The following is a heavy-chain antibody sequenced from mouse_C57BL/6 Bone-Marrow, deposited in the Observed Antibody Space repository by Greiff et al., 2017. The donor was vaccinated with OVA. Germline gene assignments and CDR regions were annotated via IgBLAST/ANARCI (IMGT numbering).Heavy chain of an antibody. CDR3: ARHEDGYYAAYLDY. V-gene: IGHV1-82*01. Sequence: QVQLQQSGPELVKPGASVKISCKASGYAFSSSWMNWVKQRPGKGLEWIGRIYPGDGDTTYHGKFKGKATLTADKSSSTAYMQLSSLTSEDSAVYFCARHEDGYYAAYLDYWGQGTTLTVSS. D-gene: IGHD2-3*01. CDR1: GYAFSSSW. CDR2: IYPGDGDT. J-gene: IGHJ2*01.